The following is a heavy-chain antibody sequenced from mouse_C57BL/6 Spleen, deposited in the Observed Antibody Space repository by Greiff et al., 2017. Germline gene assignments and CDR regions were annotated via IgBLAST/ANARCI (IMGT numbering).Heavy chain of an antibody. Sequence: VEPGASVKIPCKASGYTFTDYNMDWVKQSHGKSLEWIGDINPNNGGTIYNQKFKGKATLTVDKSSSTAYMELRSLTSEDTAVYYCARSYYSNYVWYFDGWGTGTTVTVSS. CDR3: ARSYYSNYVWYFDG. V-gene: IGHV1-18*01. CDR2: INPNNGGT. J-gene: IGHJ1*03. D-gene: IGHD2-5*01. CDR1: GYTFTDYN.